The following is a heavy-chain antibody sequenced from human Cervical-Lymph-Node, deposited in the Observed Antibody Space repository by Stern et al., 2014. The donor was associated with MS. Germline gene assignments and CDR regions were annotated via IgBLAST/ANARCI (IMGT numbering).Heavy chain of an antibody. CDR3: ARAGGTYYYAMDV. J-gene: IGHJ6*02. CDR2: IAYDGSNK. D-gene: IGHD6-13*01. V-gene: IGHV3-30-3*01. CDR1: GFTFSSYA. Sequence: VQLVESGGGVVQPGRSLRLSCAASGFTFSSYAMHWVRQAPGKGLEGVAVIAYDGSNKYYADSVKGRFTISKDNSKNSLYLQMTSLRAEDTAVYCCARAGGTYYYAMDVWGQGTTVTVSS.